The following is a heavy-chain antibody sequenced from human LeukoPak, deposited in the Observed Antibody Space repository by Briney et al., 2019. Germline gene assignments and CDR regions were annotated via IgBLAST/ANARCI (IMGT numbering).Heavy chain of an antibody. J-gene: IGHJ6*02. CDR3: ARSSSTNEAGHYYGMDV. V-gene: IGHV4-59*01. D-gene: IGHD6-13*01. CDR1: GGSISSYY. Sequence: SETLSLTCTVSGGSISSYYWSWIRQPPGKGLEWIGYIYYSGSTNYNPSLKSRLTLSLDTSKNQFSLKLSSVTAADTAVYYCARSSSTNEAGHYYGMDVWGQGTTVTVSS. CDR2: IYYSGST.